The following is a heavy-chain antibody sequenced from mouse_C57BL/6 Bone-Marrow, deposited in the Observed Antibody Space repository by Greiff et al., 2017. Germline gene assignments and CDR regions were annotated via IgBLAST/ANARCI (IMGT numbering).Heavy chain of an antibody. J-gene: IGHJ4*01. Sequence: QVQLQQPGAELVKPGASVKLSCKTSGYTFTGYWMHWVKQRPGQGLEWIGMIHPNSDSTNYNEKFKSKARLTVDRYSSTAYIQLSSLTSEDSAVSYCAGGSPDAMDYWGQGTSVTVSS. V-gene: IGHV1-64*01. CDR1: GYTFTGYW. CDR2: IHPNSDST. D-gene: IGHD1-1*01. CDR3: AGGSPDAMDY.